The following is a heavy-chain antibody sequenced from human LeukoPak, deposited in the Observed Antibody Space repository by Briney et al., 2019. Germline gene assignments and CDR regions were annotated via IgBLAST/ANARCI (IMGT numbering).Heavy chain of an antibody. V-gene: IGHV3-23*01. CDR2: ISPCGFGT. J-gene: IGHJ4*02. CDR1: VFTFCSYA. CDR3: KREWWENSGYSAY. D-gene: IGHD3-22*01. Sequence: GVSLRLSCAASVFTFCSYAMNWVRRAPGKGLEWVSSISPCGFGTHYADSVRRRFTIYRDNSKHTLYLQMNSLRAEDTAVYYCKREWWENSGYSAYWGQGTVVTVSS.